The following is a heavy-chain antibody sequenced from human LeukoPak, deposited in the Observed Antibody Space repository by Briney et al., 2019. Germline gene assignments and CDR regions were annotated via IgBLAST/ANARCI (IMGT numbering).Heavy chain of an antibody. J-gene: IGHJ4*02. CDR2: IKSKTDGGTT. CDR1: GFTFSSYS. CDR3: TTTNYDSSGYYRAFDY. D-gene: IGHD3-22*01. Sequence: GGSLRLSCAASGFTFSSYSMNWVRQAPGKGLEWVGRIKSKTDGGTTDYAAPVKGRFTISRDDSKNTLYLQMNSLKTEDTAVYYCTTTNYDSSGYYRAFDYWGQGTLVTVSS. V-gene: IGHV3-15*01.